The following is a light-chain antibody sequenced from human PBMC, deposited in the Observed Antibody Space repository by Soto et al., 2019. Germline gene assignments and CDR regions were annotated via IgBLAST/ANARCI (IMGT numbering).Light chain of an antibody. CDR3: SSYTSSSTHVV. CDR2: DVS. Sequence: QSALTQPASVSGCPGQSVTISCTGTSSDVCGYNYVSWYQQHPGKAPKLIIYDVSNRPSGVSNRFSVSKYGNTASLTISGLQAEDEADYYCSSYTSSSTHVVFGGGTKLNVI. J-gene: IGLJ2*01. V-gene: IGLV2-14*01. CDR1: SSDVCGYNY.